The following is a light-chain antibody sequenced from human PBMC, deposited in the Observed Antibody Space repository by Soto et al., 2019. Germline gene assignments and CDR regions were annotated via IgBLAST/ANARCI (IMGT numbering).Light chain of an antibody. CDR2: LNSDGKY. CDR1: SGHSTYA. V-gene: IGLV4-69*01. CDR3: QTWGTGSWV. Sequence: QPVLTQSPAASASLGASVKLTCTLSSGHSTYAIAWHQQQPQKGPRYLMKLNSDGKYSKGDGIPDRFSGSSSGAERYLTISSLQSEDEANYYCQTWGTGSWVFGGGTKVTVL. J-gene: IGLJ3*02.